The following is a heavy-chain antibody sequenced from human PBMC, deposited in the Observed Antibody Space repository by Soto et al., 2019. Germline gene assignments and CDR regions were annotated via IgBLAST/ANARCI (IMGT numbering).Heavy chain of an antibody. Sequence: SETLSLTCTVSGGSISSGGYYWSWIRQHPGKGLEWIGYIYYSGSTYYNPSLKSRVTISVDTSKNQFSLELSSVTAADTAVYYCARDRRYCTNGVCYTTAFDIWGQGTMVTVSS. D-gene: IGHD2-8*01. CDR2: IYYSGST. CDR1: GGSISSGGYY. J-gene: IGHJ3*02. V-gene: IGHV4-31*03. CDR3: ARDRRYCTNGVCYTTAFDI.